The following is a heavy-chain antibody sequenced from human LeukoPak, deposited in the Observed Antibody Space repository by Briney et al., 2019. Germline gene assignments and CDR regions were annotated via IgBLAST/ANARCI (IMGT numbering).Heavy chain of an antibody. CDR1: GYTFTSYG. CDR3: ARDTNSGDFWSGYFVY. V-gene: IGHV1-18*01. CDR2: ISAYNGNT. D-gene: IGHD3-3*01. Sequence: GASVKVSCKASGYTFTSYGISWVRQAPGQGLEWMGWISAYNGNTNYAQKLQGRVTMTTDTSTSTAYMELRSLRSDDTAAYYCARDTNSGDFWSGYFVYWGQGTLVTVSS. J-gene: IGHJ4*02.